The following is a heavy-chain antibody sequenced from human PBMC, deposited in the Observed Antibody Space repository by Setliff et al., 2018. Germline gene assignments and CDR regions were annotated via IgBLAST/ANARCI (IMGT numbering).Heavy chain of an antibody. CDR2: IYYSGST. D-gene: IGHD3-10*01. CDR3: ARHKSNGSGSYPSLYMDV. J-gene: IGHJ6*03. Sequence: SETLRLSCAASGFTFSYAWMHWVRQAPGKGLEWVATIYYSGSTYSNPSLKSRLIISVDAPDNQFSVKLSSVTAADTAVYYCARHKSNGSGSYPSLYMDVWGKGIMVTVSS. V-gene: IGHV4-39*01. CDR1: GFTFSYA.